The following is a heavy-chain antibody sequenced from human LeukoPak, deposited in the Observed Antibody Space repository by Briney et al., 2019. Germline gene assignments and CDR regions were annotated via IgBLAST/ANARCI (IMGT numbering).Heavy chain of an antibody. D-gene: IGHD5-12*01. Sequence: GGSLRLSCAASGFTFSTYGMHWVRQAPGKGLEWVAFIRYDGRNKYYADSVKGRFTISRDNSKNTLCLQMNSLRSEDTAVYYCARAQYSDYVLHNWFDSWGQGTLVTVSS. CDR2: IRYDGRNK. CDR3: ARAQYSDYVLHNWFDS. J-gene: IGHJ5*01. CDR1: GFTFSTYG. V-gene: IGHV3-30*02.